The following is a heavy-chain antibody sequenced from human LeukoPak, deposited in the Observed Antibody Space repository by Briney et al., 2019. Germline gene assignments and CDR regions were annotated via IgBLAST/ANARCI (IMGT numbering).Heavy chain of an antibody. CDR1: GFTFSNAW. J-gene: IGHJ3*02. CDR3: TTEALGATTAYAFDI. D-gene: IGHD1-26*01. CDR2: IKSKTDGGTT. Sequence: PGESLRLSCAASGFTFSNAWMSWVRQAPGKGLEWVGRIKSKTDGGTTDYAAPVKGRFTISRDDSKNTLYLQMNSLKTEDTAVYYCTTEALGATTAYAFDIWGQGTMVTVSS. V-gene: IGHV3-15*01.